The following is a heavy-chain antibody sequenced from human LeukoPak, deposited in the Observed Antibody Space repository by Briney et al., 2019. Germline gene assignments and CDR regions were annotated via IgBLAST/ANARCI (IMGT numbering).Heavy chain of an antibody. V-gene: IGHV3-66*01. CDR1: EFTVSTNY. D-gene: IGHD1-26*01. Sequence: GGSLRLSCAVSEFTVSTNYMNWVRQAPGTGLEWVSVIFSGGDTYYADSVKGRFTISRDSSKNTLYLQMNSLRAEDTAVYYCARDPYSGSYGDYYYYYMDVWGKGTTVTISS. CDR2: IFSGGDT. CDR3: ARDPYSGSYGDYYYYYMDV. J-gene: IGHJ6*03.